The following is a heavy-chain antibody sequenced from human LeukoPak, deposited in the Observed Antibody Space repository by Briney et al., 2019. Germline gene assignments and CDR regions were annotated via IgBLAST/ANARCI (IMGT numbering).Heavy chain of an antibody. CDR2: IKEDASEK. D-gene: IGHD3-10*01. CDR3: TKEAWGGPGP. V-gene: IGHV3-7*01. CDR1: GFTFSSYA. J-gene: IGHJ5*02. Sequence: TGGSLRLSCAASGFTFSSYAMSWVRQAPGKGLEWVANIKEDASEKYYVDSVKGRFTISRDNAKNSLYLQMNSLRAEDTAMYYCTKEAWGGPGPWGQGTLVTVSS.